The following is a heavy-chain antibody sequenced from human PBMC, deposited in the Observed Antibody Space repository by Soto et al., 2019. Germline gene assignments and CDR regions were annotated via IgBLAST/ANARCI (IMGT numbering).Heavy chain of an antibody. CDR3: AREQQLVLSPHFDS. J-gene: IGHJ4*02. D-gene: IGHD6-13*01. CDR1: GFTFSSYA. CDR2: ISHDGNNK. Sequence: PGGSLRLSCAASGFTFSSYAIHWVRQAPGKGLEWVILISHDGNNKQYADSVKGRFTISRDNSKNTVDLQMNSLRAEDTAVYYCAREQQLVLSPHFDSWGQGTLVTVSS. V-gene: IGHV3-30*01.